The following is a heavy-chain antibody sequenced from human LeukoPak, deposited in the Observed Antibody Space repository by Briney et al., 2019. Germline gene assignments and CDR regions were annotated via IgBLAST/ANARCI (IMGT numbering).Heavy chain of an antibody. CDR3: ATDSSDYYDSPGAFDI. Sequence: SETLSLTCTVSGGSISSYYWSWIRQPAGKGLEWIGRIYTSGSTNCNPSLKSRVTMSVDTSKNQFSLKLSSVTAADTAVYYCATDSSDYYDSPGAFDIWGQGTMVTVSS. D-gene: IGHD3-22*01. CDR1: GGSISSYY. CDR2: IYTSGST. V-gene: IGHV4-4*07. J-gene: IGHJ3*02.